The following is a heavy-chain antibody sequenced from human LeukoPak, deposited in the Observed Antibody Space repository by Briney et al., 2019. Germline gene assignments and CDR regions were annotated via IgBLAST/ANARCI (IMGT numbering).Heavy chain of an antibody. CDR2: IYYSGST. J-gene: IGHJ4*02. D-gene: IGHD2-2*01. CDR1: GGSISSYY. CDR3: AGPLKDIVVVPAHPSAFDY. Sequence: PSETLSLTCTVSGGSISSYYWSWIRQPPGNGLEWIGYIYYSGSTNYNPSLKSRVIISVDTSKNQFSLKLSSVTAADTAVYYCAGPLKDIVVVPAHPSAFDYWGQGTLVTVSS. V-gene: IGHV4-59*12.